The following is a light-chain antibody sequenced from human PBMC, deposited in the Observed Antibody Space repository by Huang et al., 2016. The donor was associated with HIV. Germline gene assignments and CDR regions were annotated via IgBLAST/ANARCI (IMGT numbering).Light chain of an antibody. CDR1: QSVLYNSNNMNY. Sequence: DSVMTQSADSLAVSLGERATINCKSSQSVLYNSNNMNYLAWYQQKPGQPPQLFIYWASTRESGVPERFSCSGSGTDFTLTISSLQAEDVAVYYCQQYHTTPYTFGQGTKLEIK. V-gene: IGKV4-1*01. CDR3: QQYHTTPYT. CDR2: WAS. J-gene: IGKJ2*01.